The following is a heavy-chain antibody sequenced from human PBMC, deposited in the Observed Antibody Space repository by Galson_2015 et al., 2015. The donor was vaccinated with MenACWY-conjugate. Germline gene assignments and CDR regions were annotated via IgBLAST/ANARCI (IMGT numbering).Heavy chain of an antibody. D-gene: IGHD2-21*02. CDR3: AKDSGRDWFGLWDS. CDR2: IGGGGDFT. V-gene: IGHV3-23*01. J-gene: IGHJ4*02. CDR1: GFSFSDNG. Sequence: SLRLSCAASGFSFSDNGMSWVRQAPGKGLEWVSSIGGGGDFTHYADSVKGRFTVSRDSSKSTLRLQMTNLRIEDAAVYYCAKDSGRDWFGLWDSWGQGALVTVSS.